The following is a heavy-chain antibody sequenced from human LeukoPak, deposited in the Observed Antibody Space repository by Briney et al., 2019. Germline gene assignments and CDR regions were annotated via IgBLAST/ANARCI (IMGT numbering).Heavy chain of an antibody. CDR1: GGSFSGHY. D-gene: IGHD3-16*01. CDR3: ARVKDPGGYYYYYCMDI. CDR2: INHSGST. J-gene: IGHJ6*03. V-gene: IGHV4-34*01. Sequence: SEILSLTCAVYGGSFSGHYWTWIRQPPGKGVEWIGEINHSGSTNYNPSLKSRVTISVDTSKNQFSLKVSSVTAADTAVYYCARVKDPGGYYYYYCMDIWGKGNTVTVSS.